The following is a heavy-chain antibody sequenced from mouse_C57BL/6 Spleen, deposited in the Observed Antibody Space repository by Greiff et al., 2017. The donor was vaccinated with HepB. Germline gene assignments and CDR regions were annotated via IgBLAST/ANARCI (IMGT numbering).Heavy chain of an antibody. V-gene: IGHV1-53*01. CDR2: INPSNGGT. CDR3: ARDWVYYYGSSYKVPFAY. D-gene: IGHD1-1*01. CDR1: GYTFTSYW. J-gene: IGHJ3*01. Sequence: QVQLQQPGTELVKPGASVKLSCKASGYTFTSYWMHWVNQRPGHGLEWIGNINPSNGGTNYNEKFKSKATLTVDKSSSTAYMQLSSLTSEDSAVYYCARDWVYYYGSSYKVPFAYWGQGTLVTVSA.